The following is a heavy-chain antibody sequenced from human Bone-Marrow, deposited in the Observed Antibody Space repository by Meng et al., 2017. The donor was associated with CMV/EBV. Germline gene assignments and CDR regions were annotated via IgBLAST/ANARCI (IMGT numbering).Heavy chain of an antibody. V-gene: IGHV3-21*01. J-gene: IGHJ6*02. CDR2: ISSSSSYI. CDR1: GFTFSSYS. Sequence: GESLKISCAASGFTFSSYSMNWVRQASGKGLEWVSSISSSSSYIYYADSVKGRFTISRDNAKNSLYLQMNSLRAEDTAVYYCARDKVVVVPAPLFGMDVWGQGTTVTVSS. D-gene: IGHD2-2*01. CDR3: ARDKVVVVPAPLFGMDV.